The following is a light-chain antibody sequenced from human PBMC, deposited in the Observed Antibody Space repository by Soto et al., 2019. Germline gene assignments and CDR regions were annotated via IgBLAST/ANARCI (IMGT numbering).Light chain of an antibody. CDR2: SNN. V-gene: IGLV1-44*01. Sequence: QSVLTQPPSASGTPGQRVTISCSGSNSNIGRNTVNWYQPLPGTAPKLLIHSNNQRPSGVPDRFSGSKSGTSASLAISGLQSEDEGDYFCAAWDDRLNGWVFGGGTKVTVL. CDR1: NSNIGRNT. J-gene: IGLJ3*02. CDR3: AAWDDRLNGWV.